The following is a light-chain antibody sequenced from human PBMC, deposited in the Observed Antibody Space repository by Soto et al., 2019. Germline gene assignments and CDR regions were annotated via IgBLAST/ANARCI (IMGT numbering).Light chain of an antibody. Sequence: QSALTQPRSVSGSPGQSVTISCTGTSSDVGGYNYVSWYQQHPGKAPKLVIYAVSKRPSGVPDRFSGSKSGNTASLTISGLQAEDEADYYCCSYAGNSLWVFGGGTKVTVL. CDR2: AVS. CDR3: CSYAGNSLWV. CDR1: SSDVGGYNY. V-gene: IGLV2-11*01. J-gene: IGLJ3*02.